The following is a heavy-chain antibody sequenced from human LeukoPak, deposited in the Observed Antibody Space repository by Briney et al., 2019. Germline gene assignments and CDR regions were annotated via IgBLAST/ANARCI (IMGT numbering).Heavy chain of an antibody. CDR3: ARANGMDV. CDR1: GFTFSSYA. V-gene: IGHV3-23*01. Sequence: GGSLRLSCAASGFTFSSYAMSWVRQAPGKGLEWVSAISGSGGSTYYADSVKGRFTISRDNSKNSLYLQMSSLRDDDTALYYCARANGMDVWGQGTTVTVSS. CDR2: ISGSGGST. J-gene: IGHJ6*02.